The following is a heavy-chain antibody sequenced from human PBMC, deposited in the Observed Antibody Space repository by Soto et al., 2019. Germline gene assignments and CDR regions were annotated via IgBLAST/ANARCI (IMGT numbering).Heavy chain of an antibody. J-gene: IGHJ6*02. Sequence: QVVQSGVEVRRPGSSVKVSCKAXGDTFKNCVISWXXQAPGQGLEWMGGIIPLFGTTDFAQRFQGRLTITTDESTTTAYMELSRLRSEDTATYYCAAELGFGKLSVVWGQGTTVIVSS. CDR1: GDTFKNCV. D-gene: IGHD3-10*01. CDR2: IIPLFGTT. V-gene: IGHV1-69*05. CDR3: AAELGFGKLSVV.